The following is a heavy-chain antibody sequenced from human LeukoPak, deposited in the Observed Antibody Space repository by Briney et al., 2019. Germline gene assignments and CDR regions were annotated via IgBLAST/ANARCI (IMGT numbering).Heavy chain of an antibody. D-gene: IGHD3-22*01. J-gene: IGHJ4*02. CDR1: GYTFTSYG. V-gene: IGHV1-18*01. CDR3: ARSNYYDSSGYGDY. CDR2: ISAYNGNT. Sequence: GASVKVSCKASGYTFTSYGISWVRQAPGQGLGGMGWISAYNGNTNYAQKLQGRVTMTTDTSTSTAYMELRSLRSDDTAVYYCARSNYYDSSGYGDYWGQGTLVTVSS.